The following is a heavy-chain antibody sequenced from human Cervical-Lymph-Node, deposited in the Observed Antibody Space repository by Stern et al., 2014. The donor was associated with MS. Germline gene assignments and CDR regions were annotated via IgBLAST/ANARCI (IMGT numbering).Heavy chain of an antibody. Sequence: VQLVESGRGVVQPGRSLRLSCAGSGFIFSKFVMHLVRQAPGKGLEWVAASWYDASKEYYADSVKGRFTISRDNSKNTLYLQMNSLRIEDTAVYYCARDNYGGYLDYWGQGTRVTVSS. J-gene: IGHJ4*02. CDR3: ARDNYGGYLDY. V-gene: IGHV3-30*04. CDR1: GFIFSKFV. CDR2: SWYDASKE. D-gene: IGHD4-23*01.